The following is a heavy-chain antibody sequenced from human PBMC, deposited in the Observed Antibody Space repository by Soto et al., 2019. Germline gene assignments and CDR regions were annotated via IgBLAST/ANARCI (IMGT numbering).Heavy chain of an antibody. J-gene: IGHJ4*02. D-gene: IGHD2-15*01. Sequence: EVQLVESGGGLVKPGGSLRLSCATSGFTFNNADVNWVRQAPGMGLEWVGRIKSRPDGGTTDYAAPVQGRFTLAKEDSKNTVYLQMDSLKTDDTGVYYCVTFVSTDYWGQGTLVTVSS. CDR1: GFTFNNAD. CDR2: IKSRPDGGTT. CDR3: VTFVSTDY. V-gene: IGHV3-15*07.